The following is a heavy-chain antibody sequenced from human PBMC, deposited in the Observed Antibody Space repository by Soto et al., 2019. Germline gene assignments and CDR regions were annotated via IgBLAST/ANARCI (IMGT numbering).Heavy chain of an antibody. D-gene: IGHD3-16*01. CDR2: IDPKSGDT. Sequence: QVQLMQSGPEVKKTGASVKVSCKASGYTFTENQIHWLRRAPGQRLEWMGRIDPKSGDTTFAQTYQGRVTMTRDTSSNTVYMELTRLTSDDTAIYYCARRQLRDYIRWSFDSWGQGTLVTVSS. V-gene: IGHV1-2*02. J-gene: IGHJ5*01. CDR1: GYTFTENQ. CDR3: ARRQLRDYIRWSFDS.